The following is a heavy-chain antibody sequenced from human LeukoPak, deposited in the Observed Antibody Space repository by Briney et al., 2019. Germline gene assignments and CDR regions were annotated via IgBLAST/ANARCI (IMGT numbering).Heavy chain of an antibody. CDR3: AKSSLWFGEILTPPFDY. V-gene: IGHV3-9*01. Sequence: PLRLSCAASGFTFDDYAMHWVRQAPGKGLEWASGISWNSGSIGYADSVKGRFTISRDNAKNSLYLQMNSLRAEDTALYYCAKSSLWFGEILTPPFDYWGQGTLVTVSS. CDR2: ISWNSGSI. CDR1: GFTFDDYA. D-gene: IGHD3-10*01. J-gene: IGHJ4*02.